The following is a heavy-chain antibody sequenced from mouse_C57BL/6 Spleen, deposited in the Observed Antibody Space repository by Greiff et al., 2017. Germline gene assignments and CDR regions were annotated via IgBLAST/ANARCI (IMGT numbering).Heavy chain of an antibody. CDR1: GFTFSSYG. J-gene: IGHJ1*03. CDR2: ISSGGSYT. D-gene: IGHD1-1*01. CDR3: ARQGFYYGSSDWYFDV. Sequence: EVQLVESGGDLVKPGGSLKLSCAASGFTFSSYGMSWVRQTPDKRLEWVATISSGGSYTYYPDSVKGRFTISRDNAKNTLYLQMSSLKSEDTAMYYCARQGFYYGSSDWYFDVWGTGTTVTVSS. V-gene: IGHV5-6*01.